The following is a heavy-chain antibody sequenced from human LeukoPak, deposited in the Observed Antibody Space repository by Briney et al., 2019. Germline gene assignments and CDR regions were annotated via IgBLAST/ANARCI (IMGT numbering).Heavy chain of an antibody. CDR1: GFTFSSYW. CDR2: INSDGSST. CDR3: ARPGYSYGQFDY. Sequence: GGSLRLSCAASGFTFSSYWMHWVRQAPGKGLVWVSRINSDGSSTSYADSVKGRFTISRDNAKNTLYLQMNSLRAEDTAVYYCARPGYSYGQFDYWGQGTLVTVSS. D-gene: IGHD5-18*01. J-gene: IGHJ4*02. V-gene: IGHV3-74*01.